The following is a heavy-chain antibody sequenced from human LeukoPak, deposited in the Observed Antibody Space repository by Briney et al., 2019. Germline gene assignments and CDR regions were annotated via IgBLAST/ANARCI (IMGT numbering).Heavy chain of an antibody. D-gene: IGHD4-23*01. CDR1: GGSISSGSYY. J-gene: IGHJ4*02. Sequence: PSETLSLTCTVSGGSISSGSYYWSWIRQPAGKGLEWIGSIYYSGSTYYNPSLKSRVTISVDTSKNQFSLKLSSVTAADTAVYYCAREATVVTPIDYWGQGTLVTVSS. V-gene: IGHV4-39*07. CDR2: IYYSGST. CDR3: AREATVVTPIDY.